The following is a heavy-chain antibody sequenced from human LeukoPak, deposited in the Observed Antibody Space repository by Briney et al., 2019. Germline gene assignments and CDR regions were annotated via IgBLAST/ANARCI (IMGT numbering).Heavy chain of an antibody. J-gene: IGHJ4*02. CDR1: GFTFSSYG. V-gene: IGHV3-23*01. D-gene: IGHD4-17*01. Sequence: GGTLRLSCAASGFTFSSYGMNWVRQAPGKGLEWVSDISGSGGSTYYADSVKGRCIISRDNSKNTLYLEMTSLRAEDTAVYYCARDESLRYSFDYWGQGTLVTVSS. CDR3: ARDESLRYSFDY. CDR2: ISGSGGST.